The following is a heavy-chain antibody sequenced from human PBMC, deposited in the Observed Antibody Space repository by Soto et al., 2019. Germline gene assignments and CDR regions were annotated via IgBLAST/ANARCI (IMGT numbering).Heavy chain of an antibody. CDR1: GFTVSSNY. CDR3: ARDRGSSSWYYYYYGMDV. CDR2: IYSGGST. V-gene: IGHV3-53*01. J-gene: IGHJ6*02. D-gene: IGHD6-13*01. Sequence: PGGSLRLSCAASGFTVSSNYMSWVRQAPGKGLEWVSVIYSGGSTYYADSVKGRFTISRDNSKNTLYLQMNSLRAEDTAVYYCARDRGSSSWYYYYYGMDVWGQGTTVTVSS.